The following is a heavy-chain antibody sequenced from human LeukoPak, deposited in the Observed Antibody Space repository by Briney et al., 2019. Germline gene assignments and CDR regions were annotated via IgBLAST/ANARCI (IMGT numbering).Heavy chain of an antibody. D-gene: IGHD3-16*02. V-gene: IGHV4-59*01. J-gene: IGHJ5*02. Sequence: PSETLPLTCTVSGGSISSYYWSWLRQPPGKGLEWIGYIYYSGSTNYNPPLKSRVTISVDTSKNQFSLKLSSVTAADTAVYYCAGSIMITFGGVIVSPWGQGTLVTVSS. CDR2: IYYSGST. CDR3: AGSIMITFGGVIVSP. CDR1: GGSISSYY.